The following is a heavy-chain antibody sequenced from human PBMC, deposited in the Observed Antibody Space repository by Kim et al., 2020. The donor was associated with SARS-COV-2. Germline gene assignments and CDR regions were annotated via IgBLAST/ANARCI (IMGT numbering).Heavy chain of an antibody. CDR2: INTNTGNP. CDR3: ARVRGTIFGVVIIGGWFDP. J-gene: IGHJ5*02. CDR1: GYTFTSYA. V-gene: IGHV7-4-1*02. Sequence: ASVKVSCKASGYTFTSYAMNWVRQAPGQGLEWMGWINTNTGNPTYALGFTGRFVFSLDTSVSTAYLQISSLKAEDTAVYYCARVRGTIFGVVIIGGWFDPWGQGTLVTVSS. D-gene: IGHD3-3*01.